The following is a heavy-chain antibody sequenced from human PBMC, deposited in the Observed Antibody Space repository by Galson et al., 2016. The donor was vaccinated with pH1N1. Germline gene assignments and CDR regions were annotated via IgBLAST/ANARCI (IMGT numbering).Heavy chain of an antibody. CDR1: GYRFTNYY. Sequence: SVKVSCKASGYRFTNYYIHWVRQAPGQGFEWIGIIDPSGGGTNYAQKFQGRVTITGDTPTSTVYMELSSLRSDDTAVYYCASPVGHDYRALLTDYWGQGSLVTVSS. CDR3: ASPVGHDYRALLTDY. V-gene: IGHV1-46*01. CDR2: IDPSGGGT. D-gene: IGHD4-11*01. J-gene: IGHJ4*02.